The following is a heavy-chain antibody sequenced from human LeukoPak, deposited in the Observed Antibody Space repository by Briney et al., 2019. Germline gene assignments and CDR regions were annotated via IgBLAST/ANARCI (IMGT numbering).Heavy chain of an antibody. J-gene: IGHJ4*02. V-gene: IGHV4-4*07. CDR2: IYGSGTT. CDR3: ARHYYYDTSGYSPGFDY. D-gene: IGHD3-22*01. CDR1: GDSISSYY. Sequence: SETLSLTCTVSGDSISSYYWSWIRQPAGKGLEWIGRIYGSGTTNYNPSLKSRVTISVDKSKNQFSLKLSSVTAADTAVYYCARHYYYDTSGYSPGFDYWGQGTLVTVSS.